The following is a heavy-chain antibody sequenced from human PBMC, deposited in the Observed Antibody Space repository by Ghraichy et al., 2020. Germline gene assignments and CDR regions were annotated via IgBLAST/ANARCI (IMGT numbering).Heavy chain of an antibody. CDR1: GFTFSSYS. CDR2: ISSSSSYI. D-gene: IGHD5-12*01. Sequence: GGSLRLSCAASGFTFSSYSLNWVRQAPGKGLEWVSSISSSSSYIYYADSVKGRFTISRDNAKNSLYLQMNSLRAEDTAVYYCARGNSGYDFYYWGQGTLVTVSS. J-gene: IGHJ4*02. CDR3: ARGNSGYDFYY. V-gene: IGHV3-21*01.